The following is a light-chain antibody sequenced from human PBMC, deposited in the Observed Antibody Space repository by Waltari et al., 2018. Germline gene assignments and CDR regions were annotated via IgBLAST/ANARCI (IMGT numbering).Light chain of an antibody. J-gene: IGLJ3*02. Sequence: QSALTQPPSASGSPGQSVTISCTGPSSDVGTYNYVSWYQQRPGEVPRLIIYDVTKRPSGVPDRFSGSKSGNTASLTVSGLQAEDEGDYYCASYAGSSDFVMFGGGTKVTVL. CDR1: SSDVGTYNY. V-gene: IGLV2-8*01. CDR2: DVT. CDR3: ASYAGSSDFVM.